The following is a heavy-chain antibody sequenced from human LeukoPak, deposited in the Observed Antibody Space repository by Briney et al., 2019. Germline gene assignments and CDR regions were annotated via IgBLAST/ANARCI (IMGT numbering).Heavy chain of an antibody. V-gene: IGHV3-7*03. D-gene: IGHD6-13*01. CDR1: GFTFSSYW. J-gene: IGHJ6*02. Sequence: GGSLRLSCAASGFTFSSYWMSWVRQAPGKGLEWVANIKQDGSEKYYVDSVKGRFTISRDSAKNSLYLQMNSLRAEDTAVYYCARGTRLSSSSWYYGMDVWGQGTTVTVSS. CDR3: ARGTRLSSSSWYYGMDV. CDR2: IKQDGSEK.